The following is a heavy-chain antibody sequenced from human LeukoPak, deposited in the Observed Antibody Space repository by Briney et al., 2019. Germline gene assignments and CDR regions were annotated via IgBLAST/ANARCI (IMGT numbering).Heavy chain of an antibody. CDR1: GYTFTSYG. J-gene: IGHJ6*02. Sequence: ASVKVSYKASGYTFTSYGISWVRQAPGQGLERMGWMSACNGNTNYAQKLQGRVTMTTDTSTSTAYMELRSLRSDDTAVYYCARDSPDIVVVPAAIPDYYYYGMDVWGQRTTATVSS. V-gene: IGHV1-18*01. CDR3: ARDSPDIVVVPAAIPDYYYYGMDV. D-gene: IGHD2-2*02. CDR2: MSACNGNT.